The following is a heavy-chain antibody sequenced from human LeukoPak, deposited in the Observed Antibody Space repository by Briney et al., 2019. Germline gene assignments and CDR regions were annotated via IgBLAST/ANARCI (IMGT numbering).Heavy chain of an antibody. Sequence: GGSLRLSCAASGFTFSSYTINWVRQAPGKGLQWVSSISSGGHHIYYADSVQGRFIISRDNAKNSLYLQMNSLTPEDTAVYYCARGGMLPLDFWGQGTLVTVSS. D-gene: IGHD2-15*01. V-gene: IGHV3-21*01. J-gene: IGHJ4*02. CDR2: ISSGGHHI. CDR3: ARGGMLPLDF. CDR1: GFTFSSYT.